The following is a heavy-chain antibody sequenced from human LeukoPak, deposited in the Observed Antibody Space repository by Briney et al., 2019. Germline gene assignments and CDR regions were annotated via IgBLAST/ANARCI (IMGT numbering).Heavy chain of an antibody. CDR3: ARDREEIRWLDNHYPDY. CDR2: INPSGGST. V-gene: IGHV1-46*01. D-gene: IGHD5-24*01. J-gene: IGHJ4*02. Sequence: GASVKVSCKASGYTFTSYYMHWVRQAPGQGLEWMGIINPSGGSTSYAQKFQGRVTMTRDTSTSTVYMELSSLRSEDTAVYYCARDREEIRWLDNHYPDYWGQGTLVTVSS. CDR1: GYTFTSYY.